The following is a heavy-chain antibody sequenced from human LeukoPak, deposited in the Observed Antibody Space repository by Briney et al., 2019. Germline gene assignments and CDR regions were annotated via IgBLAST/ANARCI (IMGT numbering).Heavy chain of an antibody. CDR1: GFTFSSNA. D-gene: IGHD3-22*01. CDR3: AKNYYDSSGYYQYYFDY. V-gene: IGHV3-23*01. J-gene: IGHJ4*02. CDR2: MSGSGSNT. Sequence: GGSLRLSCAASGFTFSSNAMSWVRQAPGKGLEWVSAMSGSGSNTFYADSVKGRFTVSRDNSKNTLYLQMNSLRAEDTALYYCAKNYYDSSGYYQYYFDYWGQGTLVTVSS.